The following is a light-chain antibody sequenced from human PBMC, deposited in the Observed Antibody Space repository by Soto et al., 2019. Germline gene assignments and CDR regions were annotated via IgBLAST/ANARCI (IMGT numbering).Light chain of an antibody. CDR3: GSHAGNSNLV. V-gene: IGLV2-8*01. CDR1: STDVGAYNY. Sequence: QSVLTQPPSASGSPGQSVTISCTGTSTDVGAYNYVSWYQQHPGKAPKLMIYEVTKRPSGVPDRFSGSKSGNTASLTVSGLHAEDEADYYCGSHAGNSNLVFGGGTKLTVL. J-gene: IGLJ3*02. CDR2: EVT.